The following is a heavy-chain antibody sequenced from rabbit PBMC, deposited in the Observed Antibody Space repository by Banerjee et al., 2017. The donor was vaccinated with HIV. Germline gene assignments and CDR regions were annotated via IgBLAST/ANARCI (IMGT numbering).Heavy chain of an antibody. CDR3: VRGGTYDDYGDLINL. CDR2: IYTDSGST. Sequence: QSLEESGGGLVQPEGSLTLTCTASVFSFTNKYYMFWVRQSPGKGLEWIGCIYTDSGSTYYASWVNGRFTISSHNAQNTLYLQLNSLTAADTATYFCVRGGTYDDYGDLINLWGQGTLVTVS. D-gene: IGHD2-1*01. J-gene: IGHJ4*01. CDR1: VFSFTNKYY. V-gene: IGHV1S40*01.